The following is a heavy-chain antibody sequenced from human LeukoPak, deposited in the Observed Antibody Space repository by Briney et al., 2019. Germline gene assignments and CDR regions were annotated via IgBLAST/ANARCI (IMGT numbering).Heavy chain of an antibody. V-gene: IGHV3-23*01. CDR2: IFPSGGEI. D-gene: IGHD1-7*01. CDR1: GFTFSTFA. Sequence: GGSLRLSCAASGFTFSTFAMIWVRQPPGKGLEWVSSIFPSGGEIHYADSVRGRFTISRDNSKSTLSLQMNSLKTEDTAMYYCTRSITGITAHFDYWGQGTLVTVSS. CDR3: TRSITGITAHFDY. J-gene: IGHJ4*02.